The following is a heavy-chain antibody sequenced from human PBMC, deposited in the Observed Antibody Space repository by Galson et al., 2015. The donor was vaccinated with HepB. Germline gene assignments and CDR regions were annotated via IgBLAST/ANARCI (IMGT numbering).Heavy chain of an antibody. CDR1: GFTFGSYG. D-gene: IGHD5-18*01. Sequence: SLRLYCAASGFTFGSYGMHWVRQAPGKGLEWVAVISYDGSNKYYADSVKGRFTISRDNSKNTLYLQMNSLRAEDTAVYYCAKDGTGYSYGWYYFDYCSQRTLVTASS. V-gene: IGHV3-30*18. CDR3: AKDGTGYSYGWYYFDY. CDR2: ISYDGSNK. J-gene: IGHJ4*02.